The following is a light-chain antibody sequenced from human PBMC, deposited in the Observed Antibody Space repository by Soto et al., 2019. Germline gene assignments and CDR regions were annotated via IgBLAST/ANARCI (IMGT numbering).Light chain of an antibody. CDR3: QQRSNWPPYT. CDR1: QSVSSY. Sequence: EIVLTQSPATLSLSPGERATLSCRASQSVSSYLAWYQQKPGQAPRLLIYDASNRATGIPARFSGSGSETDFTLTISSLDPEDFAVYYCQQRSNWPPYTFGQGTKLEIK. CDR2: DAS. J-gene: IGKJ2*01. V-gene: IGKV3-11*01.